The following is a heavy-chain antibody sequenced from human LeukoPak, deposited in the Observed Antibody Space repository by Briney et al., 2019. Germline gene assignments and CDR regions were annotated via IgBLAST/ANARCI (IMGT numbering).Heavy chain of an antibody. D-gene: IGHD4-23*01. V-gene: IGHV3-48*03. J-gene: IGHJ4*02. CDR1: GFTFSSYE. CDR2: ISSSGSTI. CDR3: ARLDYVGNSGLRY. Sequence: PGGSLRLSCAASGFTFSSYEMNWVRQAPGKGLEWVSYISSSGSTIYYADSVKGRFTISRDNAKNSLYLQMNSLRAEDTAVYYCARLDYVGNSGLRYWGQGTLVTVSS.